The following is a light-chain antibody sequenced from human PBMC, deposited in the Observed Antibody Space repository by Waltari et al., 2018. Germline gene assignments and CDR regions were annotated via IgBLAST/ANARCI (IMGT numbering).Light chain of an antibody. CDR1: QTVSSF. Sequence: EIVLTQSPATLSLSPGARATLSCRASQTVSSFLAWYQHKPGQAPRLLIYDASNRASGIPARFSGSGSGTDFTLTISSLEPEDFALYYCQQRSDWPLTFGGGTKVEI. J-gene: IGKJ4*01. V-gene: IGKV3-11*01. CDR3: QQRSDWPLT. CDR2: DAS.